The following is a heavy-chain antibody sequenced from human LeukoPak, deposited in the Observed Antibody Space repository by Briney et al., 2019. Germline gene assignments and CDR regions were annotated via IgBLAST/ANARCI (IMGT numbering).Heavy chain of an antibody. Sequence: GGSLRLSCAASGFTFSSYAMSWVRQAPGKGLEWVSAISGSGGSTYYADSVKGRFTISRDNAKNSLFLQMNSLRAEDTAVYYCAREISSYYYVALNDYWGQGTLVTVSS. J-gene: IGHJ4*02. CDR1: GFTFSSYA. CDR2: ISGSGGST. CDR3: AREISSYYYVALNDY. V-gene: IGHV3-23*01. D-gene: IGHD3-22*01.